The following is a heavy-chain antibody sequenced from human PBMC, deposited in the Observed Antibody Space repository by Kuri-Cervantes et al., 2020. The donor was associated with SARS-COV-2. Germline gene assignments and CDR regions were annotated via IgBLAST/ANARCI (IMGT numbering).Heavy chain of an antibody. V-gene: IGHV4-34*01. Sequence: GSLRLSCAVYGGSFSGYSWGWIRQPPGKGLEWIGEINHSGSTNYNPSLKSRVTISLDTSKNQFSLKLSSVTAADTAVYYCAGFFYYDSSGFVANYYYMDVWGKGTTVTVSS. J-gene: IGHJ6*03. CDR2: INHSGST. CDR3: AGFFYYDSSGFVANYYYMDV. D-gene: IGHD3-22*01. CDR1: GGSFSGYS.